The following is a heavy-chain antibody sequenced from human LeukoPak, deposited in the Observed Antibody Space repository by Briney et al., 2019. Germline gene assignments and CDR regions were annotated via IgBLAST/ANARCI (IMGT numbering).Heavy chain of an antibody. D-gene: IGHD2-2*01. V-gene: IGHV4-59*12. CDR3: ARGVIVVVPAATGFLRWFDP. Sequence: SQTLSLTCTVSGGSISSYYWSWIRQPPGKGLEWIGYIYYSGSTYYNPSLKSRVTISVDTSKNQFSLKLSSVTAADTAVYYCARGVIVVVPAATGFLRWFDPWGQGTLVTVSS. CDR2: IYYSGST. CDR1: GGSISSYY. J-gene: IGHJ5*02.